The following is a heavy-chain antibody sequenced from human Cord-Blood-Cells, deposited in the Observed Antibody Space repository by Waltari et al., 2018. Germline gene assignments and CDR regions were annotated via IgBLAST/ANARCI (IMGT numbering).Heavy chain of an antibody. CDR2: IIPIFGTA. D-gene: IGHD3-16*02. CDR3: AREPYDYVWGSYRGFDP. CDR1: GGTFSSYA. Sequence: QVQLVQSGAEVKKPGSSVKVSCKASGGTFSSYAISWVRQAPGQGLEWMGGIIPIFGTANYAQKFQGRVTITADESTSTAYRELSSLRSEDTAVYYCAREPYDYVWGSYRGFDPWGQGTLVTVSS. V-gene: IGHV1-69*01. J-gene: IGHJ5*02.